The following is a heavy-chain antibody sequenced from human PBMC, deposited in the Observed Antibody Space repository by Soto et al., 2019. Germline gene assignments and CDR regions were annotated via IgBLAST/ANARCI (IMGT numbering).Heavy chain of an antibody. CDR3: VKDDRILGRRYFDL. CDR1: GFTFSSYA. D-gene: IGHD2-15*01. J-gene: IGHJ2*01. V-gene: IGHV3-23*01. CDR2: ISFSDGGT. Sequence: GGSLRLSCAASGFTFSSYAMTWVRQAPGKGLEWVSSISFSDGGTYYADSVKGRLTISRDNSKNTLFLQMDSLRVEDTAVYYCVKDDRILGRRYFDLWGRGTLVTVSS.